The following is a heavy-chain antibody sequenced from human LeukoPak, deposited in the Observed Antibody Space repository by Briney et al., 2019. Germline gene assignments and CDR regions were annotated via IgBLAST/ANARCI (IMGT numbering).Heavy chain of an antibody. Sequence: PSETLSLTCTVSGGSISSSSYYWGWIRQPPGKGLEWIGRIYTSGSTNYNPSLKSRVTMSVDTSNNQFSLKLSSVTAADTAVYYCARDYKPSWGNYRGPSFFDYWGQGALVTVSS. J-gene: IGHJ4*02. CDR3: ARDYKPSWGNYRGPSFFDY. D-gene: IGHD3-16*02. CDR2: IYTSGST. V-gene: IGHV4-39*07. CDR1: GGSISSSSYY.